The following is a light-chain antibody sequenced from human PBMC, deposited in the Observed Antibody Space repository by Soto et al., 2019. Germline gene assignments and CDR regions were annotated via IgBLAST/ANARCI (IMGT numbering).Light chain of an antibody. J-gene: IGKJ5*01. V-gene: IGKV1-39*01. Sequence: EIQMKQSPASLSASVGDRVTITCRVSQRISRYLTWYQQKPGQAPRLLIYGASSLQSGVPSRFSGSESGTDFTLTISSLQPEDFATYYCHQSYSTPPIPFGQGTRLEIK. CDR1: QRISRY. CDR3: HQSYSTPPIP. CDR2: GAS.